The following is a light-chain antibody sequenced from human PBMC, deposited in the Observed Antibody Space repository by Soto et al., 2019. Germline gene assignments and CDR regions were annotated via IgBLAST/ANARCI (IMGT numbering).Light chain of an antibody. CDR3: QQSYSTPMYT. J-gene: IGKJ2*01. V-gene: IGKV1-39*01. CDR2: AAS. CDR1: QSIDTY. Sequence: DIQMTQSTSSLSASVGDRVTITCRVSQSIDTYLNWYQQKPGTAPKLLIYAASSLQSGVPSRFSGRGSGTDFTLTISSLQPEDFATYYCQQSYSTPMYTFGQGSKV.